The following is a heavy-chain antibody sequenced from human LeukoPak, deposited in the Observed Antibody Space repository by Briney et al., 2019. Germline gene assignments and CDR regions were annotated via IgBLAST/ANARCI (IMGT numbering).Heavy chain of an antibody. D-gene: IGHD1-7*01. CDR3: SRGRSSWNYDIDSRFDP. J-gene: IGHJ5*02. Sequence: ASVKLSCKASGYTFTGYYMHWVRQAPGQGLEWMGRINPNSGGTNYAQKLQGGVTMTRETSISTAYMELSRLRSDATAEYYCSRGRSSWNYDIDSRFDPWGQGTLVTASS. V-gene: IGHV1-2*06. CDR2: INPNSGGT. CDR1: GYTFTGYY.